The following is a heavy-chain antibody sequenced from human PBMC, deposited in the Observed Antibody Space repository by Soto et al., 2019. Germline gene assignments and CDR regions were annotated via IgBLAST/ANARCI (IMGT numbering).Heavy chain of an antibody. V-gene: IGHV3-7*05. CDR1: EFTFTTYW. CDR3: AGGSGWESES. CDR2: IKEDGGQK. D-gene: IGHD6-19*01. J-gene: IGHJ4*02. Sequence: EVQLVESGGGLVQPGGSLRLSCAVSEFTFTTYWMTGVRQAPGKGLEWVANIKEDGGQKNYLESVRGRFTISRDNAKKSLFLEMSSLRVEDTAVYFCAGGSGWESESWGQGTLVTVSS.